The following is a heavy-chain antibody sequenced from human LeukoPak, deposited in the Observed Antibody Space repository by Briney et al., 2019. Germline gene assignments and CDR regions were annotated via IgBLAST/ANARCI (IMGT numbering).Heavy chain of an antibody. V-gene: IGHV3-74*01. CDR3: ARVHLGGRYPQWQPAIFDY. CDR1: GFTFSSYW. J-gene: IGHJ4*02. D-gene: IGHD6-19*01. Sequence: PGGSLRLSCAASGFTFSSYWMHWVRQAPGKGLVWVSRINSDGSSTSYADSVKGRFTISRDNAKNTLYLQMNSLRAEDTAVYYCARVHLGGRYPQWQPAIFDYWGQGTLVTVSS. CDR2: INSDGSST.